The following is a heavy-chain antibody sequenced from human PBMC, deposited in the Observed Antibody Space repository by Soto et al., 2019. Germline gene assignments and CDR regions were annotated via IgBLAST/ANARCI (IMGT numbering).Heavy chain of an antibody. CDR2: IYNIATP. CDR1: GGSIRTGGYY. Sequence: QVQLQESGPGLVKPSQTLSLTSTVPGGSIRTGGYYWSWIRKHPGKGLEWIGYIYNIATPYYNPSLKSRVTISVDTSKNQFSLKLSSVTVADTAVYYCARDPAPWGQGALVTVSS. J-gene: IGHJ5*02. CDR3: ARDPAP. V-gene: IGHV4-31*03.